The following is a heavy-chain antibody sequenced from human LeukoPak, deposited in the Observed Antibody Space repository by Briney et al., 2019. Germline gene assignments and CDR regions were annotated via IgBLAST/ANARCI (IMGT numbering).Heavy chain of an antibody. V-gene: IGHV3-7*03. CDR3: AKDIYYGSGSYYLAPFDY. Sequence: GGSLRLSCAASGFTFSTYWMTWVRQAPGKGLEWVANIKQDGSEKNYVDSVKGRFTISRDNSKNTLYLQMNSLRAEDTAVYYCAKDIYYGSGSYYLAPFDYWGQGTLVTVSS. J-gene: IGHJ4*02. CDR2: IKQDGSEK. CDR1: GFTFSTYW. D-gene: IGHD3-10*01.